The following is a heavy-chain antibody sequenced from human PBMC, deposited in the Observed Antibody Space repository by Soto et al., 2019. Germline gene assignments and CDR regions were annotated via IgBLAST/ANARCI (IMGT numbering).Heavy chain of an antibody. V-gene: IGHV3-23*01. CDR3: AKEDYFGSGYYLPRALDY. D-gene: IGHD3-3*01. CDR1: GFTFSSYA. Sequence: GGSLRLSCAASGFTFSSYAMSWVRQAPGKGLEWVSAISGSGGSTYYADSVKGRFTISRDNSKNTLYLQMNSLRAEDTAVYYCAKEDYFGSGYYLPRALDYWGQGTLVPVSS. J-gene: IGHJ4*02. CDR2: ISGSGGST.